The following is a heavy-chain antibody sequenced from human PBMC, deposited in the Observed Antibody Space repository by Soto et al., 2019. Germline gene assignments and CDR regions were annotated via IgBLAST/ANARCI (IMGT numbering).Heavy chain of an antibody. J-gene: IGHJ4*02. Sequence: TSETLSLTCTVSCGSISSYYWSWIRQPPGKGLEWIGYIYYSGSTNYNPSLKSRVTISVDTSKNQFSLKLSSVTAADTAVYYCARIYYYDSSGYYFDYWGQGTLVTVSS. D-gene: IGHD3-22*01. CDR2: IYYSGST. CDR1: CGSISSYY. CDR3: ARIYYYDSSGYYFDY. V-gene: IGHV4-59*01.